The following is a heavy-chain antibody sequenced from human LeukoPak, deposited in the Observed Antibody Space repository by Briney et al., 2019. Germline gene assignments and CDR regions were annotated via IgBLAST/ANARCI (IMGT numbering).Heavy chain of an antibody. CDR3: AKGRAARQYGMDV. Sequence: PGGSLRLSCAASGLTFSSYAMSWVGQAPGKGLEWVSGISGSGGTADYAESVKGRFIISRDNSKNTLYVQMNSLRAEDTAVYYCAKGRAARQYGMDVWGQGTTVTVSS. V-gene: IGHV3-23*01. CDR1: GLTFSSYA. CDR2: ISGSGGTA. D-gene: IGHD6-6*01. J-gene: IGHJ6*02.